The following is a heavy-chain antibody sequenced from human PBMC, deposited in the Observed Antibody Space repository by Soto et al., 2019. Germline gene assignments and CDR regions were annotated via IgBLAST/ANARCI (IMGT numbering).Heavy chain of an antibody. Sequence: QLQLQESGSGLVKPSQTLSLTCAVSGGSISSGGYSWSWIRQPPGKGLEWIGYIYHSGSTYYNPSRKSRVTISVDRSKNQCSLKLSSVTAADTAVYYCARAGGLGAVAADYWGQGTLVTVSS. CDR3: ARAGGLGAVAADY. J-gene: IGHJ4*02. V-gene: IGHV4-30-2*01. CDR2: IYHSGST. CDR1: GGSISSGGYS. D-gene: IGHD6-19*01.